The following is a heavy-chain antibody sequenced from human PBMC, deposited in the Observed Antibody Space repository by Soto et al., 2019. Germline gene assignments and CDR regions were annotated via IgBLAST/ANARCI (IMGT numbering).Heavy chain of an antibody. V-gene: IGHV3-23*01. CDR1: GFTFSSFV. CDR2: ISGSGGYT. CDR3: AKGQTGGVSSTWSKDY. D-gene: IGHD6-13*01. Sequence: EVQLLESGGGLVQPGGSLRLSCAASGFTFSSFVLSWVRQAPGKGLEWVSAISGSGGYTYYADSVKGRFTISRDNSKNTLYLQMNSLRAEDTAVYYCAKGQTGGVSSTWSKDYWGQGTLVTVSS. J-gene: IGHJ4*02.